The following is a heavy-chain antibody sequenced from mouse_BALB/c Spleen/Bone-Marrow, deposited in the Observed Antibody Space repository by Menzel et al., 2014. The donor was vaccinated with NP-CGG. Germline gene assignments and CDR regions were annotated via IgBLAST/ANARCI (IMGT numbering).Heavy chain of an antibody. Sequence: VKLVESGAELMKPGASVKISCKATGYTFSIYWIEWVKQRPGHGLEWIGEILPGSGSTNYNEKFKGKATFTADTSSNTAYMQLSRLTSEDSAVYYCATARATWFAYWGQGTLVTVSA. J-gene: IGHJ3*01. CDR2: ILPGSGST. D-gene: IGHD3-2*01. CDR1: GYTFSIYW. CDR3: ATARATWFAY. V-gene: IGHV1-9*01.